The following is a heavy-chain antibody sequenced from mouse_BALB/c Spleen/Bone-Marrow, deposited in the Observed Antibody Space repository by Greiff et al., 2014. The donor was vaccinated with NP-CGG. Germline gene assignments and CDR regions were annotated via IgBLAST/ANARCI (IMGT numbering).Heavy chain of an antibody. J-gene: IGHJ4*01. CDR1: GFSLTNYG. V-gene: IGHV2-9*02. Sequence: VQLQQSGPGLVAPSQSLSITCTVSGFSLTNYGVHWVRQPPGKGLEWLGVIWADGSTNYNSALMSRLSISKDNSKSQVFFKMNSLQTDGTAMYYCARITTATRAMDYWGQGTSVTVSS. CDR2: IWADGST. CDR3: ARITTATRAMDY. D-gene: IGHD1-2*01.